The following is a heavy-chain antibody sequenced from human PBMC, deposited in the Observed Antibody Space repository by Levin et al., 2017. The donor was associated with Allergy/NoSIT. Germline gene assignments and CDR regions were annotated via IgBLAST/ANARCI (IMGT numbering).Heavy chain of an antibody. CDR3: ARTGPYYFDY. Sequence: GGSLRLSCAASGFTFSTYGMGWVRQAPGKGLECVSAIGRGAVTTYYTDSVKGRFTISRDDSKDTLYLQMSSLRAEDTAVYYCARTGPYYFDYWGQGILVTVSS. V-gene: IGHV3-23*01. J-gene: IGHJ4*02. D-gene: IGHD1-1*01. CDR2: IGRGAVTT. CDR1: GFTFSTYG.